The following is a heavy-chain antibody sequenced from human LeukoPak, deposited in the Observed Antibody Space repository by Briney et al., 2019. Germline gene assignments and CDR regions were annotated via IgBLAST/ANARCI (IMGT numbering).Heavy chain of an antibody. CDR2: INSDGSST. CDR1: GFTFSSYW. V-gene: IGHV3-74*01. D-gene: IGHD3-22*01. CDR3: AREAYDSSGYGTDGGYYYMDA. Sequence: GGSLRLSCAASGFTFSSYWMHWVRQAPGKGLVWVSRINSDGSSTSYADSVKGRFTISRDNAKNTLYLQMNSLRAEDTAVYYCAREAYDSSGYGTDGGYYYMDAWGKGTTVTVSS. J-gene: IGHJ6*03.